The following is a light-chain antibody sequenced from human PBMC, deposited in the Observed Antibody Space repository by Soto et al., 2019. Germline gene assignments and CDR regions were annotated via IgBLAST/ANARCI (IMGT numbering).Light chain of an antibody. CDR2: LGS. CDR3: MQALQTPIT. V-gene: IGKV2-28*01. J-gene: IGKJ5*01. CDR1: QSLLHSNGYNY. Sequence: DIVMTQSPLSLPVTPGEPASISCRSSQSLLHSNGYNYLDWYLQKPGQSPQLLIYLGSNRASGVPDRFRGGGSGTDFTLKISRVEAEDVGVYYCMQALQTPITFGQGTRLEIK.